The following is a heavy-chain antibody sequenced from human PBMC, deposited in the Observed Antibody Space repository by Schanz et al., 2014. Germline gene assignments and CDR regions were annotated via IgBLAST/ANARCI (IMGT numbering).Heavy chain of an antibody. CDR1: GFSFSSYA. CDR2: MNESHSTI. J-gene: IGHJ4*02. CDR3: ARKVVATIGGYYDN. D-gene: IGHD5-12*01. Sequence: EVPLLESGGGLVEPGGSLRLSCAASGFSFSSYAMVWVRQARGKGLEWVSAMNESHSTIYYADSVRGRFTISRDNAENTLFLQMNSLRAEDTAVYYCARKVVATIGGYYDNWGQGTLVIVSS. V-gene: IGHV3-23*01.